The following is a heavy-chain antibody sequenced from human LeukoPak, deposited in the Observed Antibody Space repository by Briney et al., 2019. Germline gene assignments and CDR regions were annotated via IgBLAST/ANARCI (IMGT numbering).Heavy chain of an antibody. V-gene: IGHV3-23*01. CDR1: VLTFSRYA. CDR2: ISGSGGST. Sequence: PGGSLRLSCAASVLTFSRYAMSWVRQAPGKGLEWVSAISGSGGSTDYADSVKGRFTISGDNSKNTLYLQMNSLRAEDTAVYYCAKDLSSVVVVAATPFGYWGQGTLVTVSS. D-gene: IGHD2-15*01. CDR3: AKDLSSVVVVAATPFGY. J-gene: IGHJ4*02.